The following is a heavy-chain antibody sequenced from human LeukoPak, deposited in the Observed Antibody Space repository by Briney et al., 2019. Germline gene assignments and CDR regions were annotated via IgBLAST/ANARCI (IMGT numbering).Heavy chain of an antibody. CDR2: INHSGST. D-gene: IGHD6-19*01. J-gene: IGHJ4*02. V-gene: IGHV4-34*01. CDR3: ARGGAVAGNKGPIDY. CDR1: GFTFSSYA. Sequence: PGGSLRLSCAASGFTFSSYAMSWVRQPPGKGLEWIGEINHSGSTNYNPSLKSRVTISVDTSKNQFSLKLSSVTAADTAVYYCARGGAVAGNKGPIDYWGQGTLVTVSS.